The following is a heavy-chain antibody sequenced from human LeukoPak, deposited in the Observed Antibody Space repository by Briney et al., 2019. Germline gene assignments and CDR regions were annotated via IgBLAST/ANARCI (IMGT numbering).Heavy chain of an antibody. CDR3: AKDPNFYYCMDV. CDR2: ISGRRDST. Sequence: GGSLRLSCAASGFTFSSYGISWVRQAPGKWLEWVSTISGRRDSTSYADSVKGRFTISRDNSKNTLYLQMNSLRAEDTAVYYCAKDPNFYYCMDVWGKGTTVTISS. V-gene: IGHV3-23*01. J-gene: IGHJ6*03. CDR1: GFTFSSYG.